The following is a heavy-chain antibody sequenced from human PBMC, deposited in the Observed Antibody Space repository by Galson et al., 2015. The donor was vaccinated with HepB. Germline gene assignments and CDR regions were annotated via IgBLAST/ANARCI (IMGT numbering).Heavy chain of an antibody. Sequence: SETLSLTCTVSGGSISSRNYFWGWIRQPPGKGLEWIGSIYYSGSTFDNPSLKSRVTISVDTSKNEFSLKLSSVTAADTAVYYCARRFTQQLVQENWFDPWGQGTLVTVSS. J-gene: IGHJ5*02. CDR3: ARRFTQQLVQENWFDP. CDR2: IYYSGST. D-gene: IGHD6-13*01. V-gene: IGHV4-39*01. CDR1: GGSISSRNYF.